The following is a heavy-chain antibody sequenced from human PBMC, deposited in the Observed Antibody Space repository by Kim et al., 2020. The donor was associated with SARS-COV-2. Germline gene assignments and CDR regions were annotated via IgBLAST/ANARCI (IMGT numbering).Heavy chain of an antibody. V-gene: IGHV3-23*01. Sequence: DSVKGRFTISRDKSKNTLYLQMNSLRAEDTAVYYCAKDLGGIAAARVFQHWGQGTLVTVSS. J-gene: IGHJ1*01. D-gene: IGHD6-13*01. CDR3: AKDLGGIAAARVFQH.